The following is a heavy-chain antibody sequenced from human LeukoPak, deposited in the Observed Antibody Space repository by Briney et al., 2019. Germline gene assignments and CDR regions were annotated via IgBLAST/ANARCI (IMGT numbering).Heavy chain of an antibody. D-gene: IGHD1-26*01. CDR3: ARRVGATTFDY. Sequence: GGSLRLSCAASGFTFDDYAMHWVRQAPGKGLEWVSGISWNSGSIGYAYSVKGRFTISRDNAKNSLYLQMNSLRAEDTALYYCARRVGATTFDYWGQGTLVTVSS. V-gene: IGHV3-9*01. CDR1: GFTFDDYA. J-gene: IGHJ4*02. CDR2: ISWNSGSI.